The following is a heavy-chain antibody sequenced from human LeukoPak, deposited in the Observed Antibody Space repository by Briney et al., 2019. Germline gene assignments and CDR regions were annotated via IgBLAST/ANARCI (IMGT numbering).Heavy chain of an antibody. CDR3: AKDYRNSYAYDFHY. CDR1: GFTFSSHA. CDR2: ISGSGGRT. Sequence: RGSLSLSCAPSGFTFSSHAMGWVRQPPGKGLEWVAAISGSGGRTYYADSVRGRFTISRDNSKNTLYLQMNSPRAEDTAVYYCAKDYRNSYAYDFHYWGQGTLVTVSS. J-gene: IGHJ4*02. D-gene: IGHD5-18*01. V-gene: IGHV3-23*01.